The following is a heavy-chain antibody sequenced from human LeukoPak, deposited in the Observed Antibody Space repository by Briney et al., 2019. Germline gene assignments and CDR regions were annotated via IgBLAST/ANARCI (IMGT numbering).Heavy chain of an antibody. CDR3: ARNTRNYGDFDY. CDR2: MNLNSGNT. V-gene: IGHV1-8*01. Sequence: ASVKVSCKASGYTFTTYDINWVRQAPGQGLEWVGWMNLNSGNTGYAQKFQGRVTLTRDTSISTAYMELNSLRSDDAAVYYCARNTRNYGDFDYWGQGTLVTVSS. J-gene: IGHJ4*02. D-gene: IGHD2-2*01. CDR1: GYTFTTYD.